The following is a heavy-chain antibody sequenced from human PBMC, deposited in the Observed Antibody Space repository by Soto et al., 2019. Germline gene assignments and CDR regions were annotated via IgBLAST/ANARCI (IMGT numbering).Heavy chain of an antibody. Sequence: SVKFSCKASGFNFRTTAVQWVRQARGQRLEWIGWIVVGSGNTNYAQNFQERVTITRDMSTSTAYLDVSRLRSEDTAVYYCAADPYYYDSSDYYSFEQWGQGTLVTVSS. CDR3: AADPYYYDSSDYYSFEQ. D-gene: IGHD3-22*01. CDR1: GFNFRTTA. V-gene: IGHV1-58*01. J-gene: IGHJ4*02. CDR2: IVVGSGNT.